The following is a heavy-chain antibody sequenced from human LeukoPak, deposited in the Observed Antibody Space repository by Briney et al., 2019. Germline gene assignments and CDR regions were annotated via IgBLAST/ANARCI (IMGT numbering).Heavy chain of an antibody. CDR1: GGSISSYY. D-gene: IGHD3-22*01. J-gene: IGHJ4*02. CDR2: IYYSGST. Sequence: SETLSLTCTVSGGSISSYYWSWIRQPPGKGLEWIGYIYYSGSTNYNPSLKSRVTISVDTSKNQFSLKLSSVTAADTAVYYCARGIPYYPGYYDSSGYFDYWGQGTLVTVSS. CDR3: ARGIPYYPGYYDSSGYFDY. V-gene: IGHV4-59*12.